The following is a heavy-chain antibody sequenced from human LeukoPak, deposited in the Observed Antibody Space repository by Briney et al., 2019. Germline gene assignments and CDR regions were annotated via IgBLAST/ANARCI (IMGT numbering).Heavy chain of an antibody. CDR1: GFTFSDYS. V-gene: IGHV3-21*01. CDR2: ISSSSSDI. D-gene: IGHD3-10*01. J-gene: IGHJ3*02. CDR3: ATHVFVNIDAFDI. Sequence: GGSLRPSCAASGFTFSDYSMNWVRQAPGKGLEWVSGISSSSSDISYADSVKGRFTISRDNAKNSLLLQMNSLRAEDTAVYYCATHVFVNIDAFDIWGQGTMVTVSS.